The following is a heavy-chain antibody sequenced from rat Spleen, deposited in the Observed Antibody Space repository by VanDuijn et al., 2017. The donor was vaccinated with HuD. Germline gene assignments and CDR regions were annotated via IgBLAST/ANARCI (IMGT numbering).Heavy chain of an antibody. J-gene: IGHJ2*01. Sequence: EVQLVESGGGLVQPGRSMKLSCAASGFTFSNYGMAWVRQAPTKGLEWVATISYDGSSTYYRDSVKGRFTVSRDNAKSTLYLQMNSLKSEDTATYHCARENYYSGDYWGQGVMVTVSS. CDR2: ISYDGSST. CDR3: ARENYYSGDY. V-gene: IGHV5-29*01. D-gene: IGHD1-1*01. CDR1: GFTFSNYG.